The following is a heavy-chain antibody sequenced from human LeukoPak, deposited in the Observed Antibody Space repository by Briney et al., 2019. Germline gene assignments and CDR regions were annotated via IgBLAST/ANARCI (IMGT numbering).Heavy chain of an antibody. CDR3: ASVLYGSGWFFADY. V-gene: IGHV4-61*01. Sequence: PSETLSLTCTVSGGSVSSGSYYWSWIRQPPGKGLEWIGYIYYSGSTNYNPSLKSRVTISVDTSKNQFSLKLSSVTAADTAVYYCASVLYGSGWFFADYWGQGTLVTVSS. D-gene: IGHD6-19*01. CDR2: IYYSGST. J-gene: IGHJ4*02. CDR1: GGSVSSGSYY.